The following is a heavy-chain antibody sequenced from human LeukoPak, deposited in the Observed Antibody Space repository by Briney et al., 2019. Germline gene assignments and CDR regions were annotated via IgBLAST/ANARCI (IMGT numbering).Heavy chain of an antibody. CDR1: GVSISSGGYY. Sequence: PSETLSLTCTVSGVSISSGGYYWSWLRQHPGKGLEWIGYISNGGSTYDNPSLKSRVTISVDASKNQFSLKLSSVTAADTAVYYCAREEIVDHYFDYWGQGTLVTGSS. D-gene: IGHD3-22*01. CDR2: ISNGGST. J-gene: IGHJ4*02. V-gene: IGHV4-31*03. CDR3: AREEIVDHYFDY.